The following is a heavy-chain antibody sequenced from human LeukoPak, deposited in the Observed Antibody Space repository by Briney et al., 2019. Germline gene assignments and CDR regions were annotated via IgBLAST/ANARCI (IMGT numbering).Heavy chain of an antibody. CDR2: VISSGTT. V-gene: IGHV4-61*02. J-gene: IGHJ4*02. Sequence: SQTLSLTCSVSGGSISSDSYHWTWIRQPGGKGLEWNGRVISSGTTNYNPSLKIRVTILVDTSKNQFSLKLNYVTAADTAVYYCARGGWFGELFFDHWGQGILVTVSS. CDR3: ARGGWFGELFFDH. D-gene: IGHD3-10*01. CDR1: GGSISSDSYH.